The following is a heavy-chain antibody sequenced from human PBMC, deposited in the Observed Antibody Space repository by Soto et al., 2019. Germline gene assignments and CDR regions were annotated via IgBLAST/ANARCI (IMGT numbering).Heavy chain of an antibody. CDR1: GFTFSSYS. D-gene: IGHD5-18*01. J-gene: IGHJ4*02. Sequence: PGESLKIACAASGFTFSSYSMNWVRQAPGKGLEWVSSISSSSSYIYYADSVKGRFTISRDNAKNSLYLQMNSLRAEDTAVYYCARDLRNVDTAMVRDFDYWGQGTLVTVSS. V-gene: IGHV3-21*01. CDR2: ISSSSSYI. CDR3: ARDLRNVDTAMVRDFDY.